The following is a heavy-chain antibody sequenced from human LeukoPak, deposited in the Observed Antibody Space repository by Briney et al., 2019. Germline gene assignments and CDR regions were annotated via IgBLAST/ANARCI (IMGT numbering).Heavy chain of an antibody. D-gene: IGHD6-6*01. CDR1: GGSISSGGYY. Sequence: SQTLSLTCTVPGGSISSGGYYWSWIRQHPGKGLEWIGYIYYSGSTYYNPSLKSRVTISVDTSKNQFSLKLSSVTAADTAVYYCARDALATSLYYYGMDVWGQGTTVTVSS. J-gene: IGHJ6*02. CDR3: ARDALATSLYYYGMDV. V-gene: IGHV4-31*03. CDR2: IYYSGST.